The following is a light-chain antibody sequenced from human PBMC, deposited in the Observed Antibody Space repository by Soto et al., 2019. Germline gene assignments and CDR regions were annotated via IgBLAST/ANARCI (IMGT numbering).Light chain of an antibody. Sequence: EIVLTQSPATLSLSPGERATLSCRASKSVSSYLAWYQQKPGQAPRLLIYDASNRATGIPARFSGSGSGTDFTRTISSLEPEDFAVYYCQQLGAFGPGTKVDIK. CDR3: QQLGA. CDR2: DAS. CDR1: KSVSSY. J-gene: IGKJ3*01. V-gene: IGKV3-11*01.